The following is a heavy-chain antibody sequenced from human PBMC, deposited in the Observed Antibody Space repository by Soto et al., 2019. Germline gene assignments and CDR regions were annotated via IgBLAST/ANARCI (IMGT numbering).Heavy chain of an antibody. CDR1: GYTFTGYG. J-gene: IGHJ4*02. V-gene: IGHV1-18*01. CDR3: ARRIGFSDVYLDF. Sequence: QVQLVQSGTEVKRPGASVKVSCKASGYTFTGYGISWVRQAPGQGLEWMGRINAYNDNTDYAQKFQGRVTLTTDTSISTAYMDVRSMRSDDTAVYYCARRIGFSDVYLDFWGQGTLVTVSS. CDR2: INAYNDNT.